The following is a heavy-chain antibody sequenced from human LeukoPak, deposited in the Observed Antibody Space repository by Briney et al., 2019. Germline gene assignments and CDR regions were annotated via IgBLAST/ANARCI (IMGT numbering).Heavy chain of an antibody. CDR3: AGDEHYYDSSGYYYVFDP. Sequence: SVTVSCKASGGTFSSYAISWVRQAPGQGFEWMGGIIPIFGTANYAQKFQGRVTITADESTSTAYMELSSLRSEDTAVYYCAGDEHYYDSSGYYYVFDPWGQGTLVTVSS. J-gene: IGHJ5*02. CDR2: IIPIFGTA. D-gene: IGHD3-22*01. CDR1: GGTFSSYA. V-gene: IGHV1-69*01.